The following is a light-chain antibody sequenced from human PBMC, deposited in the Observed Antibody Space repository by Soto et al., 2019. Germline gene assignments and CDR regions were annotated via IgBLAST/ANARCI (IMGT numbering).Light chain of an antibody. J-gene: IGLJ1*01. CDR2: EGS. CDR3: CSYAGSSTPYV. V-gene: IGLV2-23*01. Sequence: QSALTQPASVSGSPGQSITISCTGTSSDVGSYNLVSWYQRHPGKAPKLMIYEGSKRPSGVSNRFSGSKSGNTASLTISGLQAEDEADYYCCSYAGSSTPYVFGTGTKVTV. CDR1: SSDVGSYNL.